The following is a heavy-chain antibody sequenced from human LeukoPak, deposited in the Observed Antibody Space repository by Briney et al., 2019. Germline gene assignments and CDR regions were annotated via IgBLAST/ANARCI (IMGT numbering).Heavy chain of an antibody. CDR1: GFSLFSSGVG. CDR2: TYWDDKK. V-gene: IGHV2-5*02. CDR3: AHRRDASVVAFDY. J-gene: IGHJ4*02. D-gene: IGHD2-21*01. Sequence: SGPTLVNPTQTLTLTCTFSGFSLFSSGVGVHWIRQPPGTSLEWLAVTYWDDKKRYSPSLMNRLTVSKDTSKNQVLLTLTNLDPVDTATYFCAHRRDASVVAFDYWGQGILVTVSS.